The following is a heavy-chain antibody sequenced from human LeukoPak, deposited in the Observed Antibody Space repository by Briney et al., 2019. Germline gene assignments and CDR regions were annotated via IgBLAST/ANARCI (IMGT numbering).Heavy chain of an antibody. Sequence: PSETLSLTCTVSGGSISSSTYYWAWIRQSPGKGLEWIGSITYSGSTYYNPSLQSRVTISVDTSKNQFSLKVSSVSAADTAVYYCARGNRPYGEHEAFDIWGHGTTVTVSP. V-gene: IGHV4-39*07. J-gene: IGHJ3*02. CDR1: GGSISSSTYY. CDR2: ITYSGST. D-gene: IGHD3-10*01. CDR3: ARGNRPYGEHEAFDI.